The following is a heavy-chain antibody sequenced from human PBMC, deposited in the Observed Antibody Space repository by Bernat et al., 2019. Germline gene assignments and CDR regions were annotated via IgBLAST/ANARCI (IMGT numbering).Heavy chain of an antibody. CDR3: ASGVRNGDQLDY. V-gene: IGHV1-3*04. Sequence: QVQLVQSGAEVKKPGASVKISCKASGYTFTTYAIHWVRQAPGQRLEWMGWINTDYGYTQYSQNFQGRVTITRDTSAVTADVELRSLRSGDTAVYYCASGVRNGDQLDYWGQVTLVTVSS. CDR1: GYTFTTYA. CDR2: INTDYGYT. J-gene: IGHJ4*02. D-gene: IGHD2-2*01.